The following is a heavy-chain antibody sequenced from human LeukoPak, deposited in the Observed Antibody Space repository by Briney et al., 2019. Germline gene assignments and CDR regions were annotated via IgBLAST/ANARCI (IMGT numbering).Heavy chain of an antibody. CDR3: ARRFGELLNNMDV. CDR2: ISSNGRTT. CDR1: GFIFRNYA. J-gene: IGHJ6*03. V-gene: IGHV3-64*02. D-gene: IGHD3-10*01. Sequence: GGPLRLTCAASGFIFRNYALHWVRQAPGKGLEYISAISSNGRTTYYAESVRGRFTISRDDSKNTLYLQMGSLRAEDMAVYYCARRFGELLNNMDVWGTGTTVTVSS.